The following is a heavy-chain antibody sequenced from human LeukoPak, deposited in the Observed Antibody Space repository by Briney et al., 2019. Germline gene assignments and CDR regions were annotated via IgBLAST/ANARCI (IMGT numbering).Heavy chain of an antibody. D-gene: IGHD5-24*01. Sequence: GASVKVSCKASGYTFTDYYMHWVQQAPGKGLEWMGRVDPEDGETIYAEKFQGRVTITADTSTDTAYMELSSLRSEDTAVYYCATVRDGYNLRDAFDIWGQGTMVTVSS. J-gene: IGHJ3*02. CDR1: GYTFTDYY. CDR3: ATVRDGYNLRDAFDI. V-gene: IGHV1-69-2*01. CDR2: VDPEDGET.